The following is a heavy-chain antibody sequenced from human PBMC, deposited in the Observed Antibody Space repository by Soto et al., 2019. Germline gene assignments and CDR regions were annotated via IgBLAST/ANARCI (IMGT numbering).Heavy chain of an antibody. CDR2: INPSGGST. CDR3: ARESRVWFGELLSEIDY. Sequence: QVQLVQSGAEVKKPGASVKVSCKASGYTFTSYYMHWVRQAPGQGLEWMGIINPSGGSTSYAQKFQGRVTMTRDTSTSTVYMELSSLRSEDTAVYYCARESRVWFGELLSEIDYWGQGTLVTVSS. J-gene: IGHJ4*02. D-gene: IGHD3-10*01. V-gene: IGHV1-46*01. CDR1: GYTFTSYY.